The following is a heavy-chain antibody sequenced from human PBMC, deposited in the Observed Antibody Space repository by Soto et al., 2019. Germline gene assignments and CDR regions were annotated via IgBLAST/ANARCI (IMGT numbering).Heavy chain of an antibody. CDR1: GGSISSYY. D-gene: IGHD3-10*01. CDR3: ARDITMVRGVIILYYFDY. CDR2: IYTSGST. J-gene: IGHJ4*02. V-gene: IGHV4-4*07. Sequence: QVQLQESGPGLVKPSETLSLTCTVSGGSISSYYWSWIRQPAGKGLEWIGRIYTSGSTNYNPSLKSRVTMSVDTAKNQFSLKLGSVTAADTAVYYCARDITMVRGVIILYYFDYWGQGTLVTVSS.